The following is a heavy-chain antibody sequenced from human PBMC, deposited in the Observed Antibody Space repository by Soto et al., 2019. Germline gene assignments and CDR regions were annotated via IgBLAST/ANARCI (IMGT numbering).Heavy chain of an antibody. J-gene: IGHJ4*01. CDR2: IAVGSGYT. Sequence: GASVKVSCKASGFTFTSSAFQWVRQARGQRLEWIGWIAVGSGYTNYAQRFQDRVTLTRDMSTATTYMELGRLTSEDTAIYYCAADATAWQQMVPSDYWGHGTLVTVSS. D-gene: IGHD2-8*01. V-gene: IGHV1-58*01. CDR1: GFTFTSSA. CDR3: AADATAWQQMVPSDY.